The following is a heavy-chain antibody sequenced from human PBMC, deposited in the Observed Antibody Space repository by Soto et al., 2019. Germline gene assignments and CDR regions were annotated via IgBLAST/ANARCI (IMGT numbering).Heavy chain of an antibody. CDR1: GFTFSTYG. Sequence: EVRLVESGGTLLQPGGSLRLSCAASGFTFSTYGMNWVRQAPEKGLEWVSYISSTGSLTQYADSVNGRFTISRDNGKNSMYLQMSSLRVEDTAVYYWARGGAARPDYWGQGTLVTVSS. CDR2: ISSTGSLT. V-gene: IGHV3-48*01. J-gene: IGHJ4*02. CDR3: ARGGAARPDY. D-gene: IGHD6-13*01.